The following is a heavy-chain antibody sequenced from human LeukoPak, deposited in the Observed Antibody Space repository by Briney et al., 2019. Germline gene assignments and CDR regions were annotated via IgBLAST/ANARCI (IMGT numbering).Heavy chain of an antibody. CDR2: IKHDGSEK. V-gene: IGHV3-7*01. J-gene: IGHJ6*03. CDR1: GFTFSSYW. CDR3: ARITIQHYYYYMDV. Sequence: PGGSLRLSCAASGFTFSSYWMTWVRQTPGKGLEWVANIKHDGSEKYYTDSVKGRLTISRDNAKNSLYLQVNSLRAEDTAVYFCARITIQHYYYYMDVWGKGTTVTVSS. D-gene: IGHD5-18*01.